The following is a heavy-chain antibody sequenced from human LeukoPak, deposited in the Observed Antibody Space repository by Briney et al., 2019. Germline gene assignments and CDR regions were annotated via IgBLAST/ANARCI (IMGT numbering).Heavy chain of an antibody. D-gene: IGHD1-7*01. J-gene: IGHJ4*02. CDR3: AKDIVGTTRGPYDY. V-gene: IGHV3-9*01. Sequence: QPGGSLRLSCAASGLTFDDYAMHWVRQAPGKGLEWVSGISWNSGSIGYADSVKGRFTIPRDNARNSLYLQMNSLRAEDTALYYCAKDIVGTTRGPYDYWGQGTLVTVSS. CDR2: ISWNSGSI. CDR1: GLTFDDYA.